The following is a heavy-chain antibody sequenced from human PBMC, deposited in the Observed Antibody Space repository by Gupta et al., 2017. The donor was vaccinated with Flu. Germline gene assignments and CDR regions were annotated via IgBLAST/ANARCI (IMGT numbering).Heavy chain of an antibody. J-gene: IGHJ4*02. CDR3: ARVAYCSTTSCFQPFDH. V-gene: IGHV1-2*06. Sequence: YIHWVRQAPGQGLEWMGRINPNSGGTKYAQKCQGRVTLTRDTSISTAYMELTRLKSDDTAVYFCARVAYCSTTSCFQPFDHWGQGTLVTVSS. CDR2: INPNSGGT. D-gene: IGHD2-2*01. CDR1: Y.